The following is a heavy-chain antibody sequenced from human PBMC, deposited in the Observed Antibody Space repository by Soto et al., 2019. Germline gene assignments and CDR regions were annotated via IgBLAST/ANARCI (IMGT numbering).Heavy chain of an antibody. CDR2: IYYSGST. CDR3: ARDRTRNDVVIFPSD. D-gene: IGHD1-1*01. J-gene: IGHJ4*02. Sequence: SETLSLTCTVSGGSVSSGSYYWSWIRQPPGKGLEWIGYIYYSGSTNYNPSLKSRVTISVDTSKNQFSLKLSSVTAADTAVYYCARDRTRNDVVIFPSDWGQGTLVTVSS. V-gene: IGHV4-61*01. CDR1: GGSVSSGSYY.